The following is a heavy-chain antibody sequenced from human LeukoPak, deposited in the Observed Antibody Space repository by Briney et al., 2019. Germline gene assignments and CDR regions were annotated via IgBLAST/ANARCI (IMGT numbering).Heavy chain of an antibody. CDR2: INHSGST. CDR1: GGSFSGYY. CDR3: ARERGTLAVAGDAVDI. V-gene: IGHV4-34*01. Sequence: SETLSLTCAVYGGSFSGYYWSWIRQPPGKGLECIGEINHSGSTNYNPSLKSRVTISVDTSKNQFSLKLSSVTAADTAVYYCARERGTLAVAGDAVDIWGQGTMVTVSS. J-gene: IGHJ3*02. D-gene: IGHD6-19*01.